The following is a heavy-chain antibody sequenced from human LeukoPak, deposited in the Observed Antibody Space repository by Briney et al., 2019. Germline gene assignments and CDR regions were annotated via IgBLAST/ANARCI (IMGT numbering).Heavy chain of an antibody. CDR3: AKAPSYDSSGYYFQPYLQH. Sequence: GGSLRLSCAASGFTFDDYAMHLVRQAPGKGLEWVSGISWNSGSIGYADSVKGRFTISRDNAKNSLYLQMNSLRAEDTALYYCAKAPSYDSSGYYFQPYLQHWGQGTLVTVSS. V-gene: IGHV3-9*01. J-gene: IGHJ1*01. CDR2: ISWNSGSI. CDR1: GFTFDDYA. D-gene: IGHD3-22*01.